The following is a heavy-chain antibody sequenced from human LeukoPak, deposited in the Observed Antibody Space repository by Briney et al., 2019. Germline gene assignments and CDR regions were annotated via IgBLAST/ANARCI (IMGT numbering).Heavy chain of an antibody. D-gene: IGHD6-19*01. CDR2: VSNDGDNT. Sequence: GGSLRLSCAASGFTFSSHTMHWVRQAPGKGLEWVAVVSNDGDNTYYADSVKGRFTISRDNSENTLYLQMNSLRVEDTAVYYCARGSLAVAGTRKRSDAFDIWGQGTMVTVSS. CDR1: GFTFSSHT. CDR3: ARGSLAVAGTRKRSDAFDI. J-gene: IGHJ3*02. V-gene: IGHV3-30-3*01.